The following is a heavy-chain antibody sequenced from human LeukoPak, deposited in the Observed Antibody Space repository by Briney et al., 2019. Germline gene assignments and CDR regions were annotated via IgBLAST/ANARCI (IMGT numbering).Heavy chain of an antibody. D-gene: IGHD1-7*01. J-gene: IGHJ6*03. CDR1: GFTFSTYN. CDR3: ARDPYNGNYGDSYYYYMDV. CDR2: ITSSSSYT. Sequence: WGSLRLSCAASGFTFSTYNMNWVRQAPGKGLEWVSSITSSSSYTFYADSVKGRFTISRDNAKSSLYLQMNSLRAEDTAIYYCARDPYNGNYGDSYYYYMDVWGKGTTVTISS. V-gene: IGHV3-21*01.